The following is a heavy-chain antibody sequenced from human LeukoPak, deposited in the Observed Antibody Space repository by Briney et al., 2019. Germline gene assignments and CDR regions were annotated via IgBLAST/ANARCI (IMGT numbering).Heavy chain of an antibody. D-gene: IGHD4-23*01. CDR3: ARGPTTVVTPDWFDP. V-gene: IGHV4-39*07. CDR2: VYYSGST. CDR1: GGSISSSSYY. J-gene: IGHJ5*02. Sequence: SETMSLTCTVSGGSISSSSYYWGWIRQPPGKGLEWIGTVYYSGSTYYNPSLKSRVTISVDRSKNQFSLKLSSVTAADTAVYYCARGPTTVVTPDWFDPWGRGTLVTVSS.